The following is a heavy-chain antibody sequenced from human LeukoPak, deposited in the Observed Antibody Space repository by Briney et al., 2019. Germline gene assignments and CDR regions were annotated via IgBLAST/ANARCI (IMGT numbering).Heavy chain of an antibody. J-gene: IGHJ4*02. CDR2: INHSGST. D-gene: IGHD4-17*01. Sequence: SETLSLTCAVYGGSFSGYYWSWIRQPPGKGLEWIGEINHSGSTNYNPSLKSRVTISVDTSKNQFSLKLSSVTAADTAVYYCARVPVTTPLPQDYWGQGTLATVSS. CDR1: GGSFSGYY. V-gene: IGHV4-34*01. CDR3: ARVPVTTPLPQDY.